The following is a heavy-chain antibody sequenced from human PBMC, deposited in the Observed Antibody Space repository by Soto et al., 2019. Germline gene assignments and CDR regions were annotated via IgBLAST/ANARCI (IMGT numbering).Heavy chain of an antibody. V-gene: IGHV1-18*01. J-gene: IGHJ4*02. CDR2: ISAYNGNT. CDR3: ARSPLPPPVTTSDFDY. Sequence: ASVKVSCKASGYTFTSYGISWVRQAPGQGLEWMGWISAYNGNTNYAQKLQGRVTMTADTSTSTAYMELRSLRSDDTAVYYCARSPLPPPVTTSDFDYWGQGTLVTVSS. CDR1: GYTFTSYG. D-gene: IGHD4-17*01.